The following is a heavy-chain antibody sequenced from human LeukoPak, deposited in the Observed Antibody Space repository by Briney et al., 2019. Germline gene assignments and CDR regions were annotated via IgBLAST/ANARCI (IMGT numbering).Heavy chain of an antibody. CDR1: GGSFSGYY. J-gene: IGHJ3*02. V-gene: IGHV4-34*01. Sequence: PSETLSLTRAVYGGSFSGYYWSWIRQPPGKGLEWIGEINHSGSTNYNPSLKSRVTISVDTSKNQFSLKLGSVTAADTAVYYCARGITSDAFDIWGQGTMVTVSS. CDR3: ARGITSDAFDI. CDR2: INHSGST. D-gene: IGHD1-14*01.